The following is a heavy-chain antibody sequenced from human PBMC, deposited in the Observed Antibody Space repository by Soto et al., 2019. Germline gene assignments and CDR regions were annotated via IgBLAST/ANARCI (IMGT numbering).Heavy chain of an antibody. CDR2: IWYDGSNK. CDR3: ARDLYDYIWGSYRFELNFDY. J-gene: IGHJ4*02. CDR1: VFTFSSYG. Sequence: PGGSLRLSCAASVFTFSSYGMHWVRQAPGKGLEWVAVIWYDGSNKYYADSVKGRFTISRDNSKNTLYLQMNSLRAEDTAVYYCARDLYDYIWGSYRFELNFDYWGQGTLVTVSS. V-gene: IGHV3-33*01. D-gene: IGHD3-16*02.